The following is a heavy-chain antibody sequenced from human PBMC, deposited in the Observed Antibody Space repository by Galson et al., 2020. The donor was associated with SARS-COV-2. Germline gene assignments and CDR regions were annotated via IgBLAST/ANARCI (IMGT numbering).Heavy chain of an antibody. D-gene: IGHD3-16*01. Sequence: GESLKISCKTSGYTFTSYTLTWVRQAPGQGLEWMGWISPYNGNTNYAQKFQGRVTMTADTSSTTAYMELMSLRSDDTAVYYCARRLGTYKWFDPWGQGTLVTVSS. CDR1: GYTFTSYT. CDR3: ARRLGTYKWFDP. CDR2: ISPYNGNT. J-gene: IGHJ5*02. V-gene: IGHV1-18*01.